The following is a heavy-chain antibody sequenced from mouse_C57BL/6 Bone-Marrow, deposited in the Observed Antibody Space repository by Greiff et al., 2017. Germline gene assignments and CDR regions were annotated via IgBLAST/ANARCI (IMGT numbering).Heavy chain of an antibody. CDR1: GFTFSSYG. V-gene: IGHV5-6*01. Sequence: EVQLKESGGDLVKPGGSLKLSCAASGFTFSSYGMSWVRQTPDKRLEWVATISSGGSYTYYPDSVKGRFTISRDNAKNTLYLQMSSLKSEDTAMYYCARHEGMVTTFDYWGQGTTLTGSS. CDR2: ISSGGSYT. CDR3: ARHEGMVTTFDY. J-gene: IGHJ2*01. D-gene: IGHD2-3*01.